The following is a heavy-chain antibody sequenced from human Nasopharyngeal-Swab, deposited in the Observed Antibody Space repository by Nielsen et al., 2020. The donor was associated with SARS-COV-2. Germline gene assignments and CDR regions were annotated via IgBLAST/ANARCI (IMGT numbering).Heavy chain of an antibody. Sequence: WVRQAPGQRLEWMGWIKAGNGNTKYSQKFQGRVTMTRDTSTSTAYMELRSLRSDDTAVYYCARGGRYCSSTSCYGGIWFDPWGQGTLVTVSS. J-gene: IGHJ5*02. V-gene: IGHV1-3*01. CDR3: ARGGRYCSSTSCYGGIWFDP. CDR2: IKAGNGNT. D-gene: IGHD2-2*01.